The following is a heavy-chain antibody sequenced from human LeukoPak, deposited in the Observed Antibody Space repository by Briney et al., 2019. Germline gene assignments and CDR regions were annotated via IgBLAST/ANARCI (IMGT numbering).Heavy chain of an antibody. J-gene: IGHJ4*02. D-gene: IGHD3-3*01. CDR2: INWNGGRT. Sequence: PGGSLRLSCAASGFTFDDYGMSWVRQAPGKGLEWVSGINWNGGRTGYADSVKGRFTISRDNAKNSLYLQMNSLRAEDTALYYCARGGITIFGVVTVLDYWGQGTLVTVSS. V-gene: IGHV3-20*04. CDR1: GFTFDDYG. CDR3: ARGGITIFGVVTVLDY.